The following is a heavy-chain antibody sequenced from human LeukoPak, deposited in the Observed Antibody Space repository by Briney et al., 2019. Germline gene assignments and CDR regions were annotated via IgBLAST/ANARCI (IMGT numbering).Heavy chain of an antibody. Sequence: SVKVSCKASGGTFSSYAISWVRQAPGQGLEWTGGIIPIFGTANYAQKFQGRVTITTDESTSTAYMELSSLRSEDTAVYYCARESGRGWGSLCYWGQGTLVTVSS. D-gene: IGHD3-16*01. CDR2: IIPIFGTA. V-gene: IGHV1-69*05. CDR1: GGTFSSYA. CDR3: ARESGRGWGSLCY. J-gene: IGHJ4*02.